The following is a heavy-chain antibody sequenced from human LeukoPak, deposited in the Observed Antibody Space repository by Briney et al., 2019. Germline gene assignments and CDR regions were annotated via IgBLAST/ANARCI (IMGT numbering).Heavy chain of an antibody. CDR3: ARTHYGSGSHNWFDP. CDR2: IYYSGST. Sequence: KPSETLSLTCTVSGGSVSSGSYYWSWIRQPPVKGLEWIGYIYYSGSTNYNPSLKSRVTISVDTSKNQFSLKLSSVTAADTAVYYCARTHYGSGSHNWFDPWGQGTLVTVSS. D-gene: IGHD3-10*01. CDR1: GGSVSSGSYY. J-gene: IGHJ5*02. V-gene: IGHV4-61*01.